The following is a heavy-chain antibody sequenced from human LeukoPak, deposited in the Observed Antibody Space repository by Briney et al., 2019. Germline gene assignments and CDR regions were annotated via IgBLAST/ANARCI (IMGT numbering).Heavy chain of an antibody. CDR1: GGSFSGYY. J-gene: IGHJ4*02. Sequence: PSETLSLTCAVYGGSFSGYYWSWIRQPPGKGLEWIGEINHSGSTNYNPSLKSRVTISVDTSKNQFSLKLSSVTAADTAVYYCARDTPLENYYDSSGYYQMWGQGTLVTVCS. D-gene: IGHD3-22*01. CDR3: ARDTPLENYYDSSGYYQM. CDR2: INHSGST. V-gene: IGHV4-34*01.